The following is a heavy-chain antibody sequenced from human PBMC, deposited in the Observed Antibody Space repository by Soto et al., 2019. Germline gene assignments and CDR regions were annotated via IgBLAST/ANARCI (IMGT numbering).Heavy chain of an antibody. D-gene: IGHD5-18*01. J-gene: IGHJ4*02. CDR3: ARAADTALEPIGEY. CDR2: IYYSGST. CDR1: VGSISTYY. Sequence: PSETLSLTCTFSVGSISTYYWSWIRHPPGKGLEWIGYIYYSGSTNYNPSLKSRVTISVDTSKNQFSLKLSSVTAADTAVYYCARAADTALEPIGEYWGQGTQVSVSS. V-gene: IGHV4-59*01.